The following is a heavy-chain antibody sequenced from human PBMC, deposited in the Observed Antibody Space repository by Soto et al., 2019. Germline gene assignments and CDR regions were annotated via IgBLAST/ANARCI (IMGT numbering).Heavy chain of an antibody. CDR3: ARIRGYWYGLHV. CDR1: GFTLSTYG. Sequence: GGSLRLSCAGSGFTLSTYGMTWVRQAPGKGLEWVSAITGTGGNTYYVDSVKGRFTSSRDNSKNMLYLQMNSVRVEDTAVYYCARIRGYWYGLHVSGAGTTVTVYS. V-gene: IGHV3-23*01. J-gene: IGHJ6*04. CDR2: ITGTGGNT.